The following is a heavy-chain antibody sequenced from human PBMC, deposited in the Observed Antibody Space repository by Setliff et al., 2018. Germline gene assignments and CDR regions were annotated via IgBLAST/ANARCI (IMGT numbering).Heavy chain of an antibody. CDR1: GYSFPSYW. V-gene: IGHV5-51*01. D-gene: IGHD6-25*01. CDR3: ARLGRNNSAPPGDY. Sequence: GESLKISCKASGYSFPSYWIGWVRQVPGKGLEWMGIIYPGDPHTRYSPSFQGQVTISADKSILTAFLQWTYLKASDSAMYYCARLGRNNSAPPGDYWGQGTLVTVSS. J-gene: IGHJ4*02. CDR2: IYPGDPHT.